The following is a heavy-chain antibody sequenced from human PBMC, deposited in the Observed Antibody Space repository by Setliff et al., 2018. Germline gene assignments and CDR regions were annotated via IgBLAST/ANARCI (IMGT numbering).Heavy chain of an antibody. CDR2: TIPLLPLP. D-gene: IGHD1-7*01. CDR1: GGTLSTLS. J-gene: IGHJ6*03. Sequence: GASVKVSCKASGGTLSTLSIAWVRQAPGQGLEWMGGTIPLLPLPNYAVKFQGRVTITADKSTSTACMELRSLTSEDTAVYYCARNALTGTTRKYYYYMDVWGQGTMVTVSS. V-gene: IGHV1-69*10. CDR3: ARNALTGTTRKYYYYMDV.